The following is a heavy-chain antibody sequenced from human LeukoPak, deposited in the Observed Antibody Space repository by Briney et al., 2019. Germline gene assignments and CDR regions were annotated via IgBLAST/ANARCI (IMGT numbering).Heavy chain of an antibody. CDR3: ARGNTAMVTL. CDR2: IKSKIDGGTT. V-gene: IGHV3-15*01. Sequence: GGSLRLSCAASGFTFSNAWMSWVRQAPGKGLEWVGRIKSKIDGGTTDYAAPVKGRFTISRDDSKNTLYLQMNSLRAEDTAVYYCARGNTAMVTLWGQGTLVTVSS. CDR1: GFTFSNAW. D-gene: IGHD5-18*01. J-gene: IGHJ4*02.